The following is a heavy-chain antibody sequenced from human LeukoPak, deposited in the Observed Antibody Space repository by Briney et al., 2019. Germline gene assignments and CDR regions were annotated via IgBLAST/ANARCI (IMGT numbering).Heavy chain of an antibody. Sequence: GASVKVSCKASGYTFTSYDINWVRQATGQGLELMGWMNPNSGNTGYAQKFQGRVTMTRNTSISTAYMELSSLRSEDTAVYYCARTYYDYVWRSSLFDYWGQGTLVTVSS. CDR2: MNPNSGNT. D-gene: IGHD3-16*01. CDR1: GYTFTSYD. V-gene: IGHV1-8*01. J-gene: IGHJ4*02. CDR3: ARTYYDYVWRSSLFDY.